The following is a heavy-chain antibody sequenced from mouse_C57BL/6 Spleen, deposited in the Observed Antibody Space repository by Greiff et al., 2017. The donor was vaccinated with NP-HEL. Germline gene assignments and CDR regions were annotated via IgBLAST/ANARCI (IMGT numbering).Heavy chain of an antibody. J-gene: IGHJ2*01. CDR2: IDPSDSYT. CDR1: GYTFTSYW. V-gene: IGHV1-59*01. Sequence: VQLQQPGAELVRPGTSVKLSCKASGYTFTSYWMHWVKQRPGQGLEWIGVIDPSDSYTNYNQKFKGKATLTVDTSSSTAYMQLSSLTSEDSAVYYCASRDDYDWGHYWGKGTTLTVSS. D-gene: IGHD2-4*01. CDR3: ASRDDYDWGHY.